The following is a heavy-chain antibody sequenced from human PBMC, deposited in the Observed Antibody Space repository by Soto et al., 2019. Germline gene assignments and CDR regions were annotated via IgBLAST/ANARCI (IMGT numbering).Heavy chain of an antibody. D-gene: IGHD1-26*01. J-gene: IGHJ6*02. CDR2: IYPGDSDT. CDR3: AGSSGSYYPSYYYGMEV. CDR1: GYSFTSYW. Sequence: LKVSWQCSGYSFTSYWIGLVLQLPFKFLEWMGIIYPGDSDTRYSPSFQGQVTISADKSISTAYLQWSSLKASDTAMYYCAGSSGSYYPSYYYGMEVWGQGTTVTVSS. V-gene: IGHV5-51*01.